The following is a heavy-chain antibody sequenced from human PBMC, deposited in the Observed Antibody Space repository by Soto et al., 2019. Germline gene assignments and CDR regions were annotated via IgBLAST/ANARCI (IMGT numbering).Heavy chain of an antibody. CDR1: GGTFSKYA. D-gene: IGHD3-16*01. CDR2: IIPIYGTT. J-gene: IGHJ3*02. Sequence: QVQLVQSGAEVKKPGSSVKVSCKASGGTFSKYAITWVRQAPGQGLEWMGGIIPIYGTTNFAQKIQGRVTISADESTSTAYMELSSLRSDDTAVYDCARALPLGDLFLFFDIWGQGTMVTVSS. CDR3: ARALPLGDLFLFFDI. V-gene: IGHV1-69*01.